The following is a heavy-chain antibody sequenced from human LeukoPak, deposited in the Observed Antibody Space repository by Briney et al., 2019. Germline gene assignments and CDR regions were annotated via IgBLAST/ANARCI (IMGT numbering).Heavy chain of an antibody. CDR1: GGSFSGYY. CDR2: INHSGST. J-gene: IGHJ4*02. D-gene: IGHD2-8*02. Sequence: SSETLSLTCAVYGGSFSGYYWSWIRQPPGKGLEWIGEINHSGSTNYNPSLKSRVTISVDTSKNQFSLKLSSVTAADTAVYYCASGRFWSHLDYWGQGTLVTVSS. V-gene: IGHV4-34*01. CDR3: ASGRFWSHLDY.